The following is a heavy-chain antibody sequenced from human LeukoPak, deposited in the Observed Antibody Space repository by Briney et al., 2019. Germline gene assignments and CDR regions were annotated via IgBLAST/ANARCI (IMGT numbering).Heavy chain of an antibody. D-gene: IGHD3/OR15-3a*01. V-gene: IGHV3-48*02. CDR3: ARAMDGWFDP. J-gene: IGHJ5*02. Sequence: GGSLRLSCVVSGFTFTSYSMNWVRQAPGKGLEWVSYISIGSSTRYYADSVKGRFTISRDNAKNSLYLQMNSLRDGDTAVYYCARAMDGWFDPWGQGTLVTVSS. CDR2: ISIGSSTR. CDR1: GFTFTSYS.